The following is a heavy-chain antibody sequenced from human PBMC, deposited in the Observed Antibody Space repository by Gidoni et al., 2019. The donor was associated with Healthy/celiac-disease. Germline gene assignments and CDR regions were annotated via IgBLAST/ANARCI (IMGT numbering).Heavy chain of an antibody. Sequence: QVQLVQSGAEVKKPGASVKVSCKASGYTFTGYYMHWVRQAPGQGLEWMGWINPNSGGTNYAQKFQGRVTMTRDTSISTAYMELSRLRSDDTAVYYCARDERYYDILTGYSQRGAFDIWGQGTMVTVSS. CDR2: INPNSGGT. V-gene: IGHV1-2*02. CDR1: GYTFTGYY. D-gene: IGHD3-9*01. CDR3: ARDERYYDILTGYSQRGAFDI. J-gene: IGHJ3*02.